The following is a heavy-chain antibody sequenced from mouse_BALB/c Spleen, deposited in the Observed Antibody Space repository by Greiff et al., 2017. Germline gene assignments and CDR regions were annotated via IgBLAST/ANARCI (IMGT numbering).Heavy chain of an antibody. V-gene: IGHV3-8*02. J-gene: IGHJ4*01. CDR2: ISYSGST. Sequence: EGQLKESGPSLVKPSQTLSLTCSVTGDSITSGYWNWIRKFPGNKLEYMGYISYSGSTYYNPSLKSRISITRDTSKNQYYLQLNSVTTEDTATYYCARRDYDAYYYAMDYWGQGTSVTVSS. CDR3: ARRDYDAYYYAMDY. D-gene: IGHD2-4*01. CDR1: GDSITSGY.